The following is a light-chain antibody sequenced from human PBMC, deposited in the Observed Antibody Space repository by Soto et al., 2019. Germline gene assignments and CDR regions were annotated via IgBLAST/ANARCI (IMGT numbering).Light chain of an antibody. CDR1: YIGSKT. J-gene: IGLJ1*01. Sequence: SYELTQPPSVSVAPGQTARITCGGNYIGSKTVHWYQQMPGQAPVLVVYDDSARPSGIPERFSGPNSVHTATLTISRVEAGDEADYFCQVWDTTSDLLYVFGTGTKVTVL. CDR3: QVWDTTSDLLYV. CDR2: DDS. V-gene: IGLV3-21*02.